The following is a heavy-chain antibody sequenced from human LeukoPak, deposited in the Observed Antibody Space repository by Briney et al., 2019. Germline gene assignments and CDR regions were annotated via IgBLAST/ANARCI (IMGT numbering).Heavy chain of an antibody. CDR2: MYPGDSDT. Sequence: GESLKISCKGSGYRFTNYWIGWVRQMPGKGLEWLGIMYPGDSDTRYSPSFQGQVTISADKSISTAYLQWSSLKASDTAMYYCASWYSYGRFDYWGQGTLVTVSS. J-gene: IGHJ4*02. V-gene: IGHV5-51*01. CDR1: GYRFTNYW. CDR3: ASWYSYGRFDY. D-gene: IGHD5-18*01.